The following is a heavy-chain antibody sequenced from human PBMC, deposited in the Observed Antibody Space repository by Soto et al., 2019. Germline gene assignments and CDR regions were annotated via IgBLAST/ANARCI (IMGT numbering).Heavy chain of an antibody. J-gene: IGHJ4*02. V-gene: IGHV4-30-2*01. D-gene: IGHD6-13*01. Sequence: QLQLQESGSGLVKPSQTLSLTCAVSGGSISSGGYSWSWIRQPPGKGLEWIGYIYHSGSTYYNPSIKSRVTISVDRSKNQFSLKLSSVTAADTAVYYCANSHAGAHITAAVHWGQGTLVTVSS. CDR2: IYHSGST. CDR3: ANSHAGAHITAAVH. CDR1: GGSISSGGYS.